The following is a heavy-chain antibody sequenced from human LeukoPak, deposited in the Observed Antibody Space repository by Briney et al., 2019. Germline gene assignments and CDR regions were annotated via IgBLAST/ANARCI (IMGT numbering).Heavy chain of an antibody. J-gene: IGHJ4*02. CDR3: VRHSGRAGGQ. D-gene: IGHD3-10*01. Sequence: GGSLRLSCAASGFSFGVHYMSWLRQAPGKRPEWISYISSNGGDIAYADSVKGRFTISRDNAKNSLHLQMNRLRVDDTAVYHCVRHSGRAGGQWGQGTLIAVSS. V-gene: IGHV3-11*01. CDR1: GFSFGVHY. CDR2: ISSNGGDI.